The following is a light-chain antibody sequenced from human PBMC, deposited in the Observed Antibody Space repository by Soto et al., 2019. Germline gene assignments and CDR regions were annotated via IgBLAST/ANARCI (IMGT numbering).Light chain of an antibody. CDR3: QQHYNIPWT. V-gene: IGKV4-1*01. CDR2: CAS. CDR1: QSVLYNSNNKNY. J-gene: IGKJ1*01. Sequence: DIVMTQSPDSLAVSLGERATINCKSSQSVLYNSNNKNYLAWYQQKPGQPPKLLIYCASTRESGVPDRFSGSRSGTEFTLTISSLQAEDVAVYYCQQHYNIPWTFGQGTKVEIK.